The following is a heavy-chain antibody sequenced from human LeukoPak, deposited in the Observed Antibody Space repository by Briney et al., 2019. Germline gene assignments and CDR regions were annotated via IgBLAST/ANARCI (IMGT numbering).Heavy chain of an antibody. CDR3: PRPSYYYGSGGDY. J-gene: IGHJ4*02. V-gene: IGHV5-51*01. CDR2: IYPCDSDT. Sequence: GESLKISCKGSGYSFTSYWIGWVRQMPGKGLEWMGIIYPCDSDTRYSPSFQGQVTISADKSISTAYLQWSSLKASDTAMYYCPRPSYYYGSGGDYWGQGTLVTVSS. CDR1: GYSFTSYW. D-gene: IGHD3-10*01.